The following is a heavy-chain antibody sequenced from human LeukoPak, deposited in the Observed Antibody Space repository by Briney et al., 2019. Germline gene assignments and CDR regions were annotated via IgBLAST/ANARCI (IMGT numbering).Heavy chain of an antibody. J-gene: IGHJ4*02. CDR1: GFTFSSYA. D-gene: IGHD2-15*01. Sequence: SGWSLRLFCAASGFTFSSYAMSWVRQAPGKGLEWVSAISGSGGSTYYADSVKGRFTISRDNSKNTLYLQMNSLRAEDTAVYYCAKDPELTPIVVVVAALSHFDYWGQGTLVTVSS. CDR2: ISGSGGST. V-gene: IGHV3-23*01. CDR3: AKDPELTPIVVVVAALSHFDY.